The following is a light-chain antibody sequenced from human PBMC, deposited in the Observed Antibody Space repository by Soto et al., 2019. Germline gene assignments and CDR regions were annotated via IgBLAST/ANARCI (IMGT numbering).Light chain of an antibody. V-gene: IGLV2-8*01. CDR2: EVS. CDR1: SSDVGGYNY. J-gene: IGLJ2*01. CDR3: SSYAGSKNSVV. Sequence: QAVLTQPHSASGSPGQSVTISCTGTSSDVGGYNYVSWYQQHPGKAPKLMIYEVSKRPSGVPDRFSGSKSGNTASLTVSGLQAEDEADYYCSSYAGSKNSVVFGGGTKLTVL.